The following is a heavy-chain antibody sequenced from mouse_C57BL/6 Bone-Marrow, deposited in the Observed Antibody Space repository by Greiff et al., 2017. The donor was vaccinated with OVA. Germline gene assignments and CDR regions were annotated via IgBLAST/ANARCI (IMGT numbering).Heavy chain of an antibody. CDR1: GFNIKDYY. Sequence: VQLKQSGAELVRPGASVKLSCTASGFNIKDYYMHWVKQRPEQGLEWIGRIDPEDGDTEYAPKFQGKATMTADPSSNTAYLQLSSLTSEDTAVYYCTTGFYYGSSYSYWGQGTTLTVSS. J-gene: IGHJ2*01. CDR3: TTGFYYGSSYSY. CDR2: IDPEDGDT. V-gene: IGHV14-1*01. D-gene: IGHD1-1*01.